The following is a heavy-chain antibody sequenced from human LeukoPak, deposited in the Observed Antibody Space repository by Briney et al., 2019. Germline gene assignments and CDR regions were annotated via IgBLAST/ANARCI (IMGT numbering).Heavy chain of an antibody. CDR2: ISSSGSTI. J-gene: IGHJ6*02. D-gene: IGHD6-13*01. CDR1: GFTFSDYY. V-gene: IGHV3-11*04. CDR3: ARDTRYSNSWYYYYYGMDV. Sequence: PGGSLRLSCAASGFTFSDYYMSWIRQAPGKGLEWVSYISSSGSTIYYADSVKGRFTISRDNAKNSLYLQMNSLRAEDTAVYYCARDTRYSNSWYYYYYGMDVWGQGTTVTVSS.